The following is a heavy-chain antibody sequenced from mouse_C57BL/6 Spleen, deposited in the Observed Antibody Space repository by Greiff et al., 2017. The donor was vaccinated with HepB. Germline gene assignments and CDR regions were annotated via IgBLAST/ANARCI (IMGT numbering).Heavy chain of an antibody. D-gene: IGHD2-3*01. CDR3: TRSYDWIAY. V-gene: IGHV1-5*01. CDR1: GYTFTSYW. J-gene: IGHJ3*01. Sequence: VQLQQSGTVLARPGASVKMSCKTSGYTFTSYWMHWVKQRPGQGLEWIGAIYPGNSDTSYNQKFKGKAKLTAVTSASTAYMELSSLTNEDSAVYYCTRSYDWIAYWGQGTLVTVSA. CDR2: IYPGNSDT.